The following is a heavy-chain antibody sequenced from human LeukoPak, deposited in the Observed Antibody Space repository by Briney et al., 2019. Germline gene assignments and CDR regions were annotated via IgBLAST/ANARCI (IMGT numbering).Heavy chain of an antibody. CDR1: GYSISSGYY. D-gene: IGHD2-2*01. V-gene: IGHV4-38-2*02. CDR2: INHSGST. J-gene: IGHJ4*02. Sequence: SETLSLTCTVSGYSISSGYYWSWIRQPPGKGLEWIGEINHSGSTNYNPSLKSRVTISVDTSKNQFSLKLSSVTAADTAVYYCARARRYQLLFSAFDYWGQGTLVTVSS. CDR3: ARARRYQLLFSAFDY.